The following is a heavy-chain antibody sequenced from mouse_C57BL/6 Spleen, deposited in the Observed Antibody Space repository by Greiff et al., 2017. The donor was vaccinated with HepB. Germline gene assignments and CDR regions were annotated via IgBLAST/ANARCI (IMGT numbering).Heavy chain of an antibody. D-gene: IGHD1-1*01. J-gene: IGHJ1*03. Sequence: EVQRVESEGGLVQPGSSMKLSCTASGFTFSDYYMAWVRQVPEKGLEWVANINYDGSSTYYLDSLKSRFIISRDNAKNILYLQMSSLKSEDTATYYCARDLTTVVEGNWYFDVWGTGTTVTVSS. CDR2: INYDGSST. V-gene: IGHV5-16*01. CDR3: ARDLTTVVEGNWYFDV. CDR1: GFTFSDYY.